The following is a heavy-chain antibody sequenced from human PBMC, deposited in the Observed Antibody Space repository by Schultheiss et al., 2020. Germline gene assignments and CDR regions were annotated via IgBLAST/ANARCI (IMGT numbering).Heavy chain of an antibody. CDR1: GYSFTSYW. CDR2: IDPSDSYT. CDR3: ARQGGHQLAHYGMDV. V-gene: IGHV5-10-1*01. Sequence: GESLKISCKGSGYSFTSYWIGWVRQMPGKGLEWMGRIDPSDSYTNYSPSFQGHVTISADKSISTAYLQWSSLKASDTAMYYCARQGGHQLAHYGMDVWGQGTTVTVSS. J-gene: IGHJ6*02. D-gene: IGHD2-2*01.